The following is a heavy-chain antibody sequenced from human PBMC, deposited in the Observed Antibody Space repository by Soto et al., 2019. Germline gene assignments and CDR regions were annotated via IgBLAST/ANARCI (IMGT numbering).Heavy chain of an antibody. J-gene: IGHJ5*02. CDR3: ARHGRGLLTGYWFNWFDP. CDR1: GGSISSYY. V-gene: IGHV4-59*08. D-gene: IGHD3-9*01. Sequence: SETLSLTCTVSGGSISSYYWSWIRQPPGKGLEWIGYIYYSGSTNYNPSLKSRVTISVDTSKNQFSLKLSSVTAADTAVYYCARHGRGLLTGYWFNWFDPWGQGTLVTVSS. CDR2: IYYSGST.